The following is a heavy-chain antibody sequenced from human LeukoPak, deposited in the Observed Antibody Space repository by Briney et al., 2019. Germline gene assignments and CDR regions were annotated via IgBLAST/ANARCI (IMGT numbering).Heavy chain of an antibody. CDR1: GYTFTSYA. V-gene: IGHV7-4-1*02. CDR3: ARVRVYGSGSLPETYYFDY. J-gene: IGHJ4*02. CDR2: INTNTGNP. D-gene: IGHD3-10*01. Sequence: ASVKVSCKASGYTFTSYAMNWVRQAPGQGLEWMGWINTNTGNPTYAQGFTGRFVFSLDTSVSTAYLQISSLKAEDTAVYYCARVRVYGSGSLPETYYFDYWGQGTLVTVSS.